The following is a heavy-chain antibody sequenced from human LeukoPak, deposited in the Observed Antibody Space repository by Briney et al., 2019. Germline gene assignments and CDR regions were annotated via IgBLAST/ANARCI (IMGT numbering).Heavy chain of an antibody. J-gene: IGHJ4*02. CDR1: GGSISSGSYY. V-gene: IGHV4-61*02. CDR2: IYTSGST. D-gene: IGHD3-22*01. Sequence: PSETLSLTCTVSGGSISSGSYYWSWIRQPAGKGLEWIGRIYTSGSTNYNPSLKSRVTISVDTSKNQSSLRLSSVTAADTAVYYCARARYYYDSSVDYWGQGTLVTVSS. CDR3: ARARYYYDSSVDY.